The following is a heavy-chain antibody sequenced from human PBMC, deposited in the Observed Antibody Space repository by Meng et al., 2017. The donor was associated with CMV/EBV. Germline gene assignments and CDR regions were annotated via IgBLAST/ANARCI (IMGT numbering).Heavy chain of an antibody. CDR3: ARRESTSCYRSCGMDV. CDR2: ISYVGSNK. D-gene: IGHD2-2*02. Sequence: GGSLRLSCAASGFTFSSYAMHWVRQAPGKGLEWVAVISYVGSNKYYADSVKGRFTISRDNSKNTLYLQMNSLRAEDTAVYYCARRESTSCYRSCGMDVWGQGTTVTVSS. J-gene: IGHJ6*02. CDR1: GFTFSSYA. V-gene: IGHV3-30-3*01.